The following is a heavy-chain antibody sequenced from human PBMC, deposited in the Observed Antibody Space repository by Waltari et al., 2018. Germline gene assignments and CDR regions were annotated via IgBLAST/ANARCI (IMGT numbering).Heavy chain of an antibody. CDR3: ARDPQGYYDPLTGYYY. D-gene: IGHD3-9*01. CDR2: INPITGNP. CDR1: GYNFKAHA. V-gene: IGHV7-4-1*02. Sequence: QVHLVQSGSELKKPGASLKISCKTSGYNFKAHAMNWVRQAPGQGLEWMGRINPITGNPTYAQGFTGRFVFSLDTSVSTSYLQISSLKVDDTAVYFCARDPQGYYDPLTGYYYWGQGTLVTVSS. J-gene: IGHJ4*02.